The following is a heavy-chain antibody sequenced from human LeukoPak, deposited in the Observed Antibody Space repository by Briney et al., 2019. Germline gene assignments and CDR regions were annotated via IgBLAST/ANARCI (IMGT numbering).Heavy chain of an antibody. CDR3: ARRVDYDFWSGPHNWFDP. CDR2: IYPGDSDT. J-gene: IGHJ5*02. Sequence: GESLKISCKGSGYSFTSYWIGWVRQMPGKGLEWMGIIYPGDSDTRYSPSFQGQVTISADKSISTAYLQWSSLKASDTAMYYCARRVDYDFWSGPHNWFDPWGQGTLVTVSS. CDR1: GYSFTSYW. D-gene: IGHD3-3*01. V-gene: IGHV5-51*01.